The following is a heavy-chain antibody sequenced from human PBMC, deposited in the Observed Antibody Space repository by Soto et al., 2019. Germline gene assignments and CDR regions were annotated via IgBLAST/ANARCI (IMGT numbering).Heavy chain of an antibody. CDR3: AKDGARVATISTPDH. V-gene: IGHV3-23*01. J-gene: IGHJ4*02. CDR2: ISGSGDNT. D-gene: IGHD5-12*01. Sequence: EVQLLESGGGLVQPGGSLRLSCAASGFTFSSYAMSWVRQAPGKGLEWVSAISGSGDNTYYEDSVKGRFTISRDNPKNTLYLQMNSLTSEDTAVYYCAKDGARVATISTPDHWGQGTLVTVSS. CDR1: GFTFSSYA.